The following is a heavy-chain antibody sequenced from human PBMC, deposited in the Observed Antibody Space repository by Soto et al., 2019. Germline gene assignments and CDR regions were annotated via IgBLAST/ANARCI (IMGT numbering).Heavy chain of an antibody. V-gene: IGHV1-3*01. CDR3: ARYRHAYYSYGLDV. J-gene: IGHJ6*02. CDR2: INARNGNK. Sequence: QVQLVQSGAEVKKPGASVKVSCKASGYTFTSYAMHWVRQAPGQRLEWMGWINARNGNKKYSQKFQGRVTITRDTSASTAYMELSILRSEDTAVYYCARYRHAYYSYGLDVLGQGTTVTGSS. D-gene: IGHD3-16*02. CDR1: GYTFTSYA.